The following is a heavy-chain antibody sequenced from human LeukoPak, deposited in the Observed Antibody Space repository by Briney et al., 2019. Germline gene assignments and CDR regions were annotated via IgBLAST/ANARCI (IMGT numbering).Heavy chain of an antibody. CDR3: ATVLNAYFFNY. CDR1: GDSISSSSYY. J-gene: IGHJ4*01. Sequence: SETLSLTCTVSGDSISSSSYYWGWIRQPPGKGLEWIGSISYSGSTFYNPSLKSRATISVDTSKNQFSLKLTSVTAADTAVYYCATVLNAYFFNYWGNGTLVTASS. D-gene: IGHD4-23*01. V-gene: IGHV4-39*01. CDR2: ISYSGST.